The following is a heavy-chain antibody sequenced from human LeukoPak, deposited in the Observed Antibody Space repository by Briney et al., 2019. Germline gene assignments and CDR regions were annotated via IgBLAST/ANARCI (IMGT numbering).Heavy chain of an antibody. D-gene: IGHD3-22*01. CDR3: ARRVIDYYDSSGSFDY. CDR1: GYTFTSYD. J-gene: IGHJ4*02. V-gene: IGHV1-8*01. CDR2: MNPNSGNT. Sequence: GASVKVSCKASGYTFTSYDINWARQATGQGLEWMGWMNPNSGNTGYAQKFQGRVTMTRNTSISTAYMEVSSLRSEDTAVYYCARRVIDYYDSSGSFDYWGQGTLVTVSS.